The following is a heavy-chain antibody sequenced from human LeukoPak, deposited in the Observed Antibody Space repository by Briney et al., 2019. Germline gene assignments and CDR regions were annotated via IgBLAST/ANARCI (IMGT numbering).Heavy chain of an antibody. J-gene: IGHJ4*02. V-gene: IGHV1-69*13. D-gene: IGHD3-10*01. CDR2: IIPIFGTA. CDR1: GGTFSSYA. Sequence: GASVKVSCKASGGTFSSYAISWVRQAPGQGLEWMGGIIPIFGTANYAQKFQGRVTITADESTSTAYMELSSLRSEDTAVYYCARDDPFYGSGVIDYWGQGTLVTVSS. CDR3: ARDDPFYGSGVIDY.